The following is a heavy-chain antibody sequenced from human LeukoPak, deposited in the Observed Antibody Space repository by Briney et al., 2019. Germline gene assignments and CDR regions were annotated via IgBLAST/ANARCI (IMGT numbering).Heavy chain of an antibody. V-gene: IGHV3-33*01. CDR3: ARGGLAAAGIDY. Sequence: GRSLRLSCAASGFTFRSYGMHWVRQAPGKGPEWVAIIWYNGINKYYADSVRGRFTISRDNSRNTVYLQMNSLRVEDTALYYCARGGLAAAGIDYWGQGTLVSVSS. D-gene: IGHD6-13*01. CDR1: GFTFRSYG. J-gene: IGHJ4*02. CDR2: IWYNGINK.